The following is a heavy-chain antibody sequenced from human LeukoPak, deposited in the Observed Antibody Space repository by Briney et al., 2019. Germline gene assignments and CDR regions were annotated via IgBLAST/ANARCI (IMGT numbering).Heavy chain of an antibody. J-gene: IGHJ4*02. V-gene: IGHV3-30*18. CDR3: AKEPSYFDY. CDR1: GFTISSYG. Sequence: GGSLRLSCAASGFTISSYGMHWVRQAPGKGLEWVAVISYDGSNKYYADSVKGRFTISRDNSKNTLYLQMNSLRAEDTAVYYCAKEPSYFDYWGQGTLVTVSS. CDR2: ISYDGSNK.